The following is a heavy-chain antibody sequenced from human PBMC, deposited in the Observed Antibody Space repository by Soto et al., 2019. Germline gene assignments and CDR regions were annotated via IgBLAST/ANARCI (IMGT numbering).Heavy chain of an antibody. D-gene: IGHD5-18*01. J-gene: IGHJ3*02. CDR1: GLTFSSYA. V-gene: IGHV3-23*01. Sequence: EVQLLESGGGLVQPGGSLRLSCAASGLTFSSYAMNWVRQAPGKGLEWVSGVSGGGGSTYYADSVKGRFTISRDNSKNTLYLQMNSLRAEDTAVYYCAKDSSGYSYDHNAFDIWCKGTMVTVSS. CDR3: AKDSSGYSYDHNAFDI. CDR2: VSGGGGST.